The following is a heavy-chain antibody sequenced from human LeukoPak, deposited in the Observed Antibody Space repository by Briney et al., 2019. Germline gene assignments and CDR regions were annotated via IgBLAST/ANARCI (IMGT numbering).Heavy chain of an antibody. CDR2: IKSKTDGGTT. V-gene: IGHV3-15*01. CDR1: GFTFSNAW. Sequence: GGSLRLSCAASGFTFSNAWMSWVRQAPGKGLEWVGRIKSKTDGGTTDYAAPVKGRFTISRDDSKNTLYLQMNSLKTEDTAVYYCTTEPLWSSGWYPHDFDYWGQGTLVTVSS. CDR3: TTEPLWSSGWYPHDFDY. D-gene: IGHD6-19*01. J-gene: IGHJ4*02.